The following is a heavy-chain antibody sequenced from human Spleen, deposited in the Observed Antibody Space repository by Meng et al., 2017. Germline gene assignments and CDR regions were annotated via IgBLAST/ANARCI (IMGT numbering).Heavy chain of an antibody. CDR3: VRDIDY. Sequence: GESLKISCAASGFTFSTYWMAWARQAPGKRLEWVANINQDGRARSYVDSVKDRLTISRDNARNSLSLQMNSLRAEDAAVYYCVRDIDYWGQGTLVTVSS. V-gene: IGHV3-7*01. CDR2: INQDGRAR. CDR1: GFTFSTYW. J-gene: IGHJ4*02.